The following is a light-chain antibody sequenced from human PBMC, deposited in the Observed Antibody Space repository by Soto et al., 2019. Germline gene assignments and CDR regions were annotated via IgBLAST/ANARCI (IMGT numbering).Light chain of an antibody. CDR3: CSYADNTDYV. CDR1: SSDVGAYNY. J-gene: IGLJ1*01. CDR2: EVT. Sequence: QSALTQPPSASGSLGQSVTISCTGTSSDVGAYNYVSWYQQHPGKAPKLMIYEVTGRPSGVPDRFSGSKSGNTASLNVSGLQAEDEADYYCCSYADNTDYVFGTGTKVTVL. V-gene: IGLV2-8*01.